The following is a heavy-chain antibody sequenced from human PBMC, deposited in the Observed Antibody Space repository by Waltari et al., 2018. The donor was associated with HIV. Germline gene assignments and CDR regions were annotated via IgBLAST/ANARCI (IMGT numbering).Heavy chain of an antibody. J-gene: IGHJ4*02. D-gene: IGHD2-15*01. CDR3: AREGINVVAATGLDY. CDR1: GYTFTGCY. V-gene: IGHV1-2*02. Sequence: QVQLVQSGAEVKKPGASVKVSCKASGYTFTGCYMHWVRQAPGQGLEWMGWTNPNSGGTTYAQKFQGRCTMTRETSISTAYMELSRLRSDDTAVYYCAREGINVVAATGLDYWGQGTLVTVSS. CDR2: TNPNSGGT.